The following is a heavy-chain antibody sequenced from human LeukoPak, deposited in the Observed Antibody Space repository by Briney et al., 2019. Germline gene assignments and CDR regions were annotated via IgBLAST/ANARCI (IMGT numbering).Heavy chain of an antibody. CDR2: LINHDTTA. J-gene: IGHJ4*02. Sequence: PGGSLRLSCAASGFTFSSYAMSWVRQAPGKGLVCVSRLINHDTTATYADSVKGRFTISRDNAKNTLYLQMSSLRADDTAVYYCARGGCSNPSCLADWGQGILVTVSS. D-gene: IGHD2-2*01. CDR3: ARGGCSNPSCLAD. CDR1: GFTFSSYA. V-gene: IGHV3-74*01.